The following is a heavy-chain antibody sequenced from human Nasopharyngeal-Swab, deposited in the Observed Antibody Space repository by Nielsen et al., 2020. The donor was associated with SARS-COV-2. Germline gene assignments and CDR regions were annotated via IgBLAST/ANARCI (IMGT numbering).Heavy chain of an antibody. V-gene: IGHV4-59*01. CDR1: GCSISSYY. Sequence: SETLSLTCTVSGCSISSYYWSWIRQPPGKGLEWIGYIYYSGSTNYNPSLKSRVTISVDTSKNQFSLKLSSVTAADTAVYYCARSKAAHNWFDPWGQGTLVTVSS. CDR2: IYYSGST. J-gene: IGHJ5*02. D-gene: IGHD6-6*01. CDR3: ARSKAAHNWFDP.